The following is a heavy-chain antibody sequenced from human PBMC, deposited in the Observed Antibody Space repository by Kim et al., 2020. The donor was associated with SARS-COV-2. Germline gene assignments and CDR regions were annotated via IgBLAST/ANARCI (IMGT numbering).Heavy chain of an antibody. Sequence: GGSLRLSCAASGFTFGDYGMSWVRQAPGKGLEWVSGINWNGGSTGYADSVKGRFTISRDNAKNSLYLQMNSLRAEDTALYYCARVPKLWLVLSSYYYGMDVWGQGTTVTVSS. CDR3: ARVPKLWLVLSSYYYGMDV. CDR1: GFTFGDYG. CDR2: INWNGGST. J-gene: IGHJ6*02. D-gene: IGHD6-19*01. V-gene: IGHV3-20*04.